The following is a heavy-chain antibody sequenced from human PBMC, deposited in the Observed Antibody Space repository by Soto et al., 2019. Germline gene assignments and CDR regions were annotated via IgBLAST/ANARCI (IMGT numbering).Heavy chain of an antibody. V-gene: IGHV3-7*04. D-gene: IGHD3-22*01. J-gene: IGHJ4*02. CDR1: GFFTFSRYL. CDR2: IKEDGSEK. CDR3: ARPDARYDSTAY. Sequence: PGGSLRLSCVASGFFTFSRYLMSWVRQVPGQGLEWVANIKEDGSEKYYVDSVKGRFTISRDNAKTSVYLQMNSLRVEDTAVYYCARPDARYDSTAYWGQGTLVTVSS.